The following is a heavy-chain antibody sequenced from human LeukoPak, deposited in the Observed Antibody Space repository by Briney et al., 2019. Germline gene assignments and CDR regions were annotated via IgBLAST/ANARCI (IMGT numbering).Heavy chain of an antibody. D-gene: IGHD4-23*01. CDR1: GFSFDDYA. Sequence: GGSLRLSCAASGFSFDDYAMHWVRQAPGKGLEGVSVISWDGDTTNYADSVKGRFTISRVNSKNSLFLQMSSLRPEDTALYYCAKEGSASGGQTLDHWGQGTMVTVSS. J-gene: IGHJ4*02. V-gene: IGHV3-43D*03. CDR3: AKEGSASGGQTLDH. CDR2: ISWDGDTT.